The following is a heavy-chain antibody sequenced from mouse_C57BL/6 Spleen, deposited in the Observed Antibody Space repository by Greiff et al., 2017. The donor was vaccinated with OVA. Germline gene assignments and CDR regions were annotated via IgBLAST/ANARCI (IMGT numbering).Heavy chain of an antibody. CDR3: ARWAAQATCFDY. D-gene: IGHD3-2*02. V-gene: IGHV1-80*01. CDR2: IYPGDGDT. CDR1: GYAFSSYW. J-gene: IGHJ2*01. Sequence: QVQLKQSGAELVKPGASVKISCKASGYAFSSYWMNWVKQRPGKGLEWIGQIYPGDGDTNYNGKFKGKATLTADKSSSTAYMQLSRLTSDDSAVYFCARWAAQATCFDYWGQGTTLTVSS.